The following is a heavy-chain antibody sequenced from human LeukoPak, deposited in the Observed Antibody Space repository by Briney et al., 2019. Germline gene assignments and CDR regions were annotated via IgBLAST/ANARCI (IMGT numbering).Heavy chain of an antibody. Sequence: SGTLSLTCAVSGGSISSGNWWSWVRQPPGKGLEWIGQIYHSGSTNYNPSLKSRVTISVEKSKNQFSLNLTSVTAADTAVYYCARTSLADYWGQGTLVTVSS. V-gene: IGHV4-4*02. CDR2: IYHSGST. CDR3: ARTSLADY. J-gene: IGHJ4*02. CDR1: GGSISSGNW.